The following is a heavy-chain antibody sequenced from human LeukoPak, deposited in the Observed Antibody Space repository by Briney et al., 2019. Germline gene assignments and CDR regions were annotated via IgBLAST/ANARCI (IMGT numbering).Heavy chain of an antibody. CDR1: GYSFTSYW. J-gene: IGHJ4*02. D-gene: IGHD6-13*01. CDR3: ARRVAAAGFHFDY. V-gene: IGHV5-51*01. CDR2: IYPGDSDT. Sequence: GESLKISCKGSGYSFTSYWIGWVRQLPGKGPEWMGIIYPGDSDTRYSPSFQGQVTISADKSISTAYLQWSSLKASDTAMYYCARRVAAAGFHFDYWGQGTLVTVSS.